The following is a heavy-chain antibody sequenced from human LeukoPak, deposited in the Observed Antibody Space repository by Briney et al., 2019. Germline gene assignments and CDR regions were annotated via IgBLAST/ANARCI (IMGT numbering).Heavy chain of an antibody. CDR1: GYSFTGYY. V-gene: IGHV7-4-1*02. CDR3: ARARRLHGDQFAY. CDR2: INTNTGNP. Sequence: ASVKVSCKASGYSFTGYYMHWVRQAPGQGLEWMGWINTNTGNPTYAQGFTGRFVFSLDTSVSTAYLQISSLKAEDTAVYYCARARRLHGDQFAYWGQGTLVTVYS. J-gene: IGHJ4*02. D-gene: IGHD7-27*01.